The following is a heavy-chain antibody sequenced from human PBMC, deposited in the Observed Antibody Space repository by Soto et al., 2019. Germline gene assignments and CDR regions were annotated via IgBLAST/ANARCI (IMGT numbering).Heavy chain of an antibody. CDR2: INPSGGST. V-gene: IGHV1-46*01. J-gene: IGHJ5*02. CDR1: GYTFTSYY. Sequence: QVQLVQSGAEVKKPGASVKVSCKASGYTFTSYYMHWVRQAPGQGLEWMGIINPSGGSTSYAQKCQGRVTMTRDTATSTVYMELSSLRSEDTAVYYCARVGLGGYSSSWYWFDPWGQGTLVTVSS. CDR3: ARVGLGGYSSSWYWFDP. D-gene: IGHD6-13*01.